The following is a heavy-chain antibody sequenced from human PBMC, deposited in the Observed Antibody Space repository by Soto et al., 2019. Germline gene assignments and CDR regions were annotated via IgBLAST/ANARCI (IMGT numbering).Heavy chain of an antibody. CDR1: GGSISRGDYF. CDR2: IYDSGTT. J-gene: IGHJ5*02. V-gene: IGHV4-30-4*01. Sequence: QVQLQESGPGLVKPSQTLSLTCTVYGGSISRGDYFWNWIRQPPGKGLARIGYIYDSGTTYYNPSLKSRVTISADTSKNQFSLKLSSVTSADTAVYYCARDTAMISGWFDPWGQGTLVTVSS. D-gene: IGHD5-18*01. CDR3: ARDTAMISGWFDP.